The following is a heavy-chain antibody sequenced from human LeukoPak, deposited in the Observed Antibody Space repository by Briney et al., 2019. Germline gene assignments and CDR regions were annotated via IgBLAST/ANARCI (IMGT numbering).Heavy chain of an antibody. J-gene: IGHJ4*02. Sequence: ASVKVSCKASGYTFTSYGISWVRQAPGQGLEWMGWISAYNGNTNYAQKLQGRVTMTTDTSTSTAYMELRSLRSDDTAVYYCARDSLWFGELCFDCWGQGTPVTVSS. CDR3: ARDSLWFGELCFDC. D-gene: IGHD3-10*01. CDR2: ISAYNGNT. CDR1: GYTFTSYG. V-gene: IGHV1-18*01.